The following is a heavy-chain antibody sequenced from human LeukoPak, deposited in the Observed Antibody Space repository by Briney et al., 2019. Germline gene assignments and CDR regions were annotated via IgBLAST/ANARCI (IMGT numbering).Heavy chain of an antibody. D-gene: IGHD4-11*01. V-gene: IGHV3-30*18. CDR1: GFTFSSYG. J-gene: IGHJ6*02. CDR2: ISYDGSNK. CDR3: AKDQYSRYYGMDV. Sequence: GGSLRLSCAASGFTFSSYGMPWVRQAPGKGLEWVAVISYDGSNKYYADSVKGRFTISRDNSKNTLFLQMNSLRAEDTAVYFCAKDQYSRYYGMDVWGQGTTVTVSS.